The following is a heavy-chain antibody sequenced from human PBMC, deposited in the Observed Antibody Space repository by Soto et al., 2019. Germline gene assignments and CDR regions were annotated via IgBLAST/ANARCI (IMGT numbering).Heavy chain of an antibody. CDR2: ISSSSSYI. CDR1: GFTFSSYS. V-gene: IGHV3-21*01. J-gene: IGHJ6*03. Sequence: GGSLRLSCAASGFTFSSYSMNWVRQAPGKGLEWVSSISSSSSYIYYADSVKGRFTISRDNAKNSLYLQMNSLRAEDTAVYYCARATQPNYYYYMDVWGKGTTVTVSS. CDR3: ARATQPNYYYYMDV. D-gene: IGHD2-15*01.